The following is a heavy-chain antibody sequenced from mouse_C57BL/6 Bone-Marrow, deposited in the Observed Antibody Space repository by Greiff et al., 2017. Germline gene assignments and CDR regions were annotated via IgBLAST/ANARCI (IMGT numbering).Heavy chain of an antibody. CDR3: ARLRGIYYTYCGDY. V-gene: IGHV1-61*01. CDR2: IYPSDSDT. J-gene: IGHJ2*01. Sequence: VQLQQPGAELVRPGSSVKLSCKASGYTFTSYWMDWVKQRPGQGLEWIGNIYPSDSDTHYNQKFKDQATLTVDKSSSPLYMQLSSLTSEDSAFYYCARLRGIYYTYCGDYWGQGTTLTVSS. CDR1: GYTFTSYW. D-gene: IGHD2-12*01.